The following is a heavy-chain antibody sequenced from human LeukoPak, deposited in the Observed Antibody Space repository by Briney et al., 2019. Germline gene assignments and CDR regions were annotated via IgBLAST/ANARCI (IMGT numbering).Heavy chain of an antibody. Sequence: SSETLSLTCTVSGDFITASYWSWVRQAPGKGLEWVSAISGSGGRTFYADSVQGRFTISRDNYKNTLNLQMNSLRAEDTAVYYCARAGGSGSYLLNWFDPWGQGTLVTVSS. D-gene: IGHD3-10*01. CDR3: ARAGGSGSYLLNWFDP. CDR2: ISGSGGRT. V-gene: IGHV3-23*01. CDR1: GDFITASY. J-gene: IGHJ5*02.